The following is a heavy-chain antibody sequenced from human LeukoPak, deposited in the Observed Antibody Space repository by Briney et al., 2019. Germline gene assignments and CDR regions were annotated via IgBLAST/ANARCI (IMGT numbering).Heavy chain of an antibody. J-gene: IGHJ6*04. V-gene: IGHV1-18*01. CDR2: ISAYNGNT. D-gene: IGHD2-2*01. CDR1: GYTFTNYG. CDR3: ARDPKSVQLLSWNIMDV. Sequence: GASVKVSCKASGYTFTNYGISWVRQAPGQGLEWMGWISAYNGNTNYAQKLQGRVTMTTDTSTSTAYMELRSLRFDDTAVYYCARDPKSVQLLSWNIMDVWGKGTTVTVSS.